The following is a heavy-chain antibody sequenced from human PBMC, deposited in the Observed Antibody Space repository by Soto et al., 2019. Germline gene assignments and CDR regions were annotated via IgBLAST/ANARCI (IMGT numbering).Heavy chain of an antibody. CDR1: GFTFSSYA. J-gene: IGHJ4*02. CDR3: ARGGDLISTSCSY. Sequence: QVQLVESGGGVVQPGRSLRLSCAASGFTFSSYAMHWVRQAPGKGLEWVAVISYDGSNKYYADSVKGRFTISRDNSKNTLYLQMNSLRAEGTAVYYCARGGDLISTSCSYWGQGTLVTVSS. V-gene: IGHV3-30-3*01. D-gene: IGHD2-2*01. CDR2: ISYDGSNK.